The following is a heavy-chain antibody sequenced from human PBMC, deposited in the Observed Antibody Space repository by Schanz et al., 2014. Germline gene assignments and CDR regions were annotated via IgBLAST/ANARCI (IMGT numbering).Heavy chain of an antibody. CDR3: ARAFGGYDPAGALDY. CDR1: GYTFTGYY. CDR2: INPNSGTT. V-gene: IGHV1-2*04. D-gene: IGHD5-12*01. Sequence: QVQLVQSGAEMKKPGASVKVSCKASGYTFTGYYMHWVRQAPGQGLEWMGWINPNSGTTNYAQKFQGWVTVTRDTSSSTAYMELSRLKSDDTAVYYGARAFGGYDPAGALDYWGQGTLVTVSS. J-gene: IGHJ4*02.